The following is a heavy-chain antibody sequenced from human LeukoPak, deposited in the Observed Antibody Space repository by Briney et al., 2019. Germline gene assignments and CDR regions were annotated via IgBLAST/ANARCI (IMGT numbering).Heavy chain of an antibody. J-gene: IGHJ4*02. CDR3: ARVATGKLSSSFDY. V-gene: IGHV4-59*08. Sequence: PSETLSLTCTVSGGSISSYYWSWIRQPPGKGLEWIGYIYYSGSTNYNPSLKSRVTISVDTSKNQFSLKLSSVTAADTAVYYCARVATGKLSSSFDYWGQGTLVTVSS. D-gene: IGHD3-10*01. CDR2: IYYSGST. CDR1: GGSISSYY.